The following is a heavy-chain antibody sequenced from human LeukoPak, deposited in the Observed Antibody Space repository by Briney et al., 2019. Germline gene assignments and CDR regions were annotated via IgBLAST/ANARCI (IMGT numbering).Heavy chain of an antibody. CDR3: ARARSFFDWFAFDY. Sequence: PGRSLRLSCAASGFTLSHYAMHWVRQAPGKGLEWVAGMLFDGSNINYADSVKGRFTISRDNSKSTVYLQISTLRTEDTAVYYCARARSFFDWFAFDYWGQGTLVTVSS. CDR2: MLFDGSNI. CDR1: GFTLSHYA. J-gene: IGHJ4*02. V-gene: IGHV3-30*04. D-gene: IGHD3-9*01.